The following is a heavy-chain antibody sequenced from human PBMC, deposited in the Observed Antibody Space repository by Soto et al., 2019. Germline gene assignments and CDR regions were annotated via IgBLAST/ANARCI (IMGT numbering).Heavy chain of an antibody. J-gene: IGHJ4*02. D-gene: IGHD1-26*01. V-gene: IGHV3-11*04. Sequence: GGSLRLSCAASGFTFSDYYMSWIRQAPGKGLEWVSYISRSGSTIYYADSVKGRFAISRDNSKNTLYLQMNSLRAEDTAVYYCARDAVGATHIDYWGQGTLVTVSS. CDR2: ISRSGSTI. CDR1: GFTFSDYY. CDR3: ARDAVGATHIDY.